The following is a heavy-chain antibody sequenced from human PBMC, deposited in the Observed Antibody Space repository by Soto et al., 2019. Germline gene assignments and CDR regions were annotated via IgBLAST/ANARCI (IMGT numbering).Heavy chain of an antibody. Sequence: GGSLRLSCAASGFTFGTYAMKWLRQAPGRGLECVSFISGSGRTTYYADSVKGRFTVSRDNSKNTMYLQMNSLRAEDTALYYCAKFRGPSYSYYYMDVWSKGTTVTVSS. J-gene: IGHJ6*03. V-gene: IGHV3-23*01. CDR1: GFTFGTYA. CDR3: AKFRGPSYSYYYMDV. D-gene: IGHD3-16*01. CDR2: ISGSGRTT.